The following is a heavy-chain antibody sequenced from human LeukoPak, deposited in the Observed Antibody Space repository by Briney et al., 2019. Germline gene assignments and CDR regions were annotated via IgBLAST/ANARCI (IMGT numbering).Heavy chain of an antibody. J-gene: IGHJ4*02. V-gene: IGHV4-34*01. CDR2: INHSGYT. D-gene: IGHD4-17*01. CDR1: GVSFDDYY. Sequence: PSETLSLTCGVSGVSFDDYYWSWVRQTPGKGLEWLGEINHSGYTNDSPSLKSRVTLSIDTSRKQFSLNLRSVTVADAGIYYCTSMTTGHDYWGQGTLVTVSS. CDR3: TSMTTGHDY.